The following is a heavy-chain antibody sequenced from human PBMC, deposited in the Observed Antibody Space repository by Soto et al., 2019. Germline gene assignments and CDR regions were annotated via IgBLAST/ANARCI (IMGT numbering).Heavy chain of an antibody. Sequence: EVQLVESGGGLVQPGGSLRLSCAASGFTFSEYWMNWVRQAPGKVLVWGSRIDSDGSSTSYADSVKGRFTISRDNAKNTLYLQMNSLRAEYTDVYYCAKFNWFDPWGQGTLVTVSS. CDR2: IDSDGSST. J-gene: IGHJ5*02. CDR3: AKFNWFDP. CDR1: GFTFSEYW. V-gene: IGHV3-74*01.